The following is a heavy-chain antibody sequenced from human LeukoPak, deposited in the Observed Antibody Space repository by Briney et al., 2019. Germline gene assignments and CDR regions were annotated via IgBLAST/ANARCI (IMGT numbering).Heavy chain of an antibody. V-gene: IGHV3-21*01. Sequence: GGSLRLSCAASGFTFSSCSMNWVHQAPGKGLEWVSSISSSSSYIYYADSVKGRFTISRDNAKNSLYLQMNSLRAEDTAVYYCARAQSDIVVDYWGQGTLVTVSS. CDR1: GFTFSSCS. D-gene: IGHD2-2*01. CDR3: ARAQSDIVVDY. J-gene: IGHJ4*02. CDR2: ISSSSSYI.